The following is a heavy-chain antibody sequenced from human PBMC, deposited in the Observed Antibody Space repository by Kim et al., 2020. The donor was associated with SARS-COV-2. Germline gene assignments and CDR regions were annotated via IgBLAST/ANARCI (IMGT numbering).Heavy chain of an antibody. CDR1: GFTFSNYA. D-gene: IGHD5-12*01. CDR3: AKGATMAAYWFFDL. Sequence: GGSLRLSCAASGFTFSNYAMTWVRQAPGKGLEWVSVISASGDSPYYADSVKGRFIISRDNSKNTLYVQINSLRAEDTALYYCAKGATMAAYWFFDLWGRG. CDR2: ISASGDSP. J-gene: IGHJ2*01. V-gene: IGHV3-23*01.